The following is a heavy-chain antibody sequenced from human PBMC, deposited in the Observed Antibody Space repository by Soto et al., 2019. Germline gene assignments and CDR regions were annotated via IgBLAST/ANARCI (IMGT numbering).Heavy chain of an antibody. Sequence: SLRLSCAASGFTFTRYSMNWFRQAPGKGLEWVSSISSTTNYIYYGGSMKGRFTISRDNAKNSLYLEMNSLRAEDTAVYYCARESEDLTSNFDYWGQGTLVTVSS. V-gene: IGHV3-21*06. CDR2: ISSTTNYI. J-gene: IGHJ4*02. CDR1: GFTFTRYS. CDR3: ARESEDLTSNFDY.